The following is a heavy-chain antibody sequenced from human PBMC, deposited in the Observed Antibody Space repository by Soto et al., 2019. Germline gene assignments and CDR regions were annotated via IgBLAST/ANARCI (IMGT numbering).Heavy chain of an antibody. CDR2: IYSSGTT. D-gene: IGHD6-19*01. Sequence: SETLSLTCTVFGGSISSYYWSWFRLPPGKGLEWIGNIYSSGTTNYNPSLKSRDTITVDTSKNQSSLKLSAVTAAATAVYYCAGGYSSGWYRNYYYGMDVWGQGTPVTVSS. J-gene: IGHJ6*02. CDR3: AGGYSSGWYRNYYYGMDV. CDR1: GGSISSYY. V-gene: IGHV4-59*01.